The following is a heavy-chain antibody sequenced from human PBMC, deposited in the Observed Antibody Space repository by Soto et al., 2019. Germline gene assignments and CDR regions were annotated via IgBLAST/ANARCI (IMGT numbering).Heavy chain of an antibody. V-gene: IGHV4-4*02. J-gene: IGHJ5*02. CDR1: GGSISSSNW. D-gene: IGHD6-13*01. CDR2: IYHSGST. CDR3: ARDLAAAAGGGGFDP. Sequence: SETLSLTCAVSGGSISSSNWWSWVRQPPGKGLEWIGEIYHSGSTNYNPSLKSRVTISVDKSKNQFSLKLSSVTAADTAVYYCARDLAAAAGGGGFDPWGQGTLVTVSS.